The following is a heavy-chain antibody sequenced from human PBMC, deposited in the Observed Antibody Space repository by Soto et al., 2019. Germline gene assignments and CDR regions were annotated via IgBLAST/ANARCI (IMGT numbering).Heavy chain of an antibody. CDR2: ISYDGSNK. Sequence: GGSLTLSCGASGFTVSGYGRHWVRQAPGKGLEWVAVISYDGSNKYYADSVKGRFTITRDNSKNTLYLQMNSLRAEDTAVYYCATQRMTTWIDFWGQGTLVTVSS. CDR3: ATQRMTTWIDF. CDR1: GFTVSGYG. J-gene: IGHJ4*02. V-gene: IGHV3-30*03. D-gene: IGHD2-15*01.